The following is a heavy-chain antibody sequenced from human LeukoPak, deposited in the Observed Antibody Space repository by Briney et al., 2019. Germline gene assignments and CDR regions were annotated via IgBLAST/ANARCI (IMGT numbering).Heavy chain of an antibody. D-gene: IGHD3-9*01. V-gene: IGHV4-30-2*01. J-gene: IGHJ4*02. CDR3: ATQLPYYLGVFDY. CDR1: GGSISSGGYS. CDR2: IYHSGST. Sequence: MSSETLSLTCAVSGGSISSGGYSWSWIRQPPGKGLEWIGYIYHSGSTYYNPSLKSRVTISVDRSKNQFSLKLSSVTAADTAVYYCATQLPYYLGVFDYWGQGTLVTVSS.